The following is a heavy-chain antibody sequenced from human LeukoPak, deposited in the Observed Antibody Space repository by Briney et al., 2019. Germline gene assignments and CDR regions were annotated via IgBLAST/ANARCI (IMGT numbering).Heavy chain of an antibody. D-gene: IGHD1-26*01. CDR1: GFVFNSHP. CDR3: AKDYRSVELWFDY. Sequence: GGSLRLSXAASGFVFNSHPMHWVRQAPGKGLECVSAISGTGHNTYYANSVKGRFTISRDNSKNTLYLQMNSLRAEDTAVYYCAKDYRSVELWFDYWGQGTLVTVSS. CDR2: ISGTGHNT. V-gene: IGHV3-64*01. J-gene: IGHJ5*01.